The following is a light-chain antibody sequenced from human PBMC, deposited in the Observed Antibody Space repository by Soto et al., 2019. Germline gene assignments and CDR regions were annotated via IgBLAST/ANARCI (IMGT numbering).Light chain of an antibody. CDR1: QSLSGT. CDR3: QQRTLWPRT. CDR2: GAS. Sequence: ETVLTQSPATLSLSPGERATLSCRASQSLSGTLAWFQQKPGQPPRLLIYGASNRATGIPARFTASGSGTDFTLTISSLEPEDFAVYYCQQRTLWPRTFGQGTKVEIK. V-gene: IGKV3-11*01. J-gene: IGKJ1*01.